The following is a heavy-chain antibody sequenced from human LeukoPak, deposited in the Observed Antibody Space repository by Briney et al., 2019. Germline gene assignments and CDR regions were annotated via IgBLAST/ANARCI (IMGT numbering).Heavy chain of an antibody. V-gene: IGHV3-66*01. CDR2: ISSGGYT. CDR3: ARDGGGSYFNPSYYFDY. CDR1: GGSFIGYD. Sequence: ETLSLTCAVYGGSFIGYDWTWIRQPPGKGLEWVSIISSGGYTYYADSVKGRFTISRDNSKNTLYLQMNSLRAEDTAVYYCARDGGGSYFNPSYYFDYWGQGTLVTVSS. D-gene: IGHD1-26*01. J-gene: IGHJ4*02.